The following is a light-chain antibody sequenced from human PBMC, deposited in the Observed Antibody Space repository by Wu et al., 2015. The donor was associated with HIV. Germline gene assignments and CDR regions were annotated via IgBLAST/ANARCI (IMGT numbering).Light chain of an antibody. CDR2: NAS. CDR3: QQYGGSPPVT. J-gene: IGKJ5*01. CDR1: QSVGTS. V-gene: IGKV3-11*01. Sequence: EIVLTQSPATLPLSPGERATLSCRASQSVGTSLAWYQQKPGQSPRLLIYNASKRATGIPPRFSGIGSGTDFTLTISRLEPGDSAVYYCQQYGGSPPVTFGQGHDWT.